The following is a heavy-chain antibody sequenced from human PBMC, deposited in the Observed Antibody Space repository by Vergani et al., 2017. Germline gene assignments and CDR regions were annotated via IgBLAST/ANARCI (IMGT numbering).Heavy chain of an antibody. J-gene: IGHJ4*02. CDR1: GGTFSSYA. CDR3: ARAGGKGSSWYEPPLDY. Sequence: QVQLVQSGAEVKKPGSSVKVSCKASGGTFSSYAISWVRQAPGQGLEWMGRIIPILGIANYAQKFQGRVTITADNSTSTAYMELSSLRSEDTAVYYCARAGGKGSSWYEPPLDYWGQGTLVTVSS. CDR2: IIPILGIA. D-gene: IGHD6-13*01. V-gene: IGHV1-69*04.